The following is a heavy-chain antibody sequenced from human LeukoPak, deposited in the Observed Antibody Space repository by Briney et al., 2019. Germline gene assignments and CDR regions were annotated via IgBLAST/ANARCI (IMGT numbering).Heavy chain of an antibody. CDR1: GLTFSSHW. V-gene: IGHV3-7*01. D-gene: IGHD2-21*02. CDR3: ARDVGWDSSLVTTTRSDY. Sequence: TGGSLRLSCAASGLTFSSHWMHWVRQAPGKGLEWLANIKQDGSVKYYVDSVKGRFTISRDNAKNSLFLQMNSLRAEDTAVYYCARDVGWDSSLVTTTRSDYWGQGTLVTVSS. J-gene: IGHJ4*02. CDR2: IKQDGSVK.